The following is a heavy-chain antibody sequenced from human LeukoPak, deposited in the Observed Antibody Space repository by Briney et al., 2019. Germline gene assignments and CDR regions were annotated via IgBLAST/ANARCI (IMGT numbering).Heavy chain of an antibody. V-gene: IGHV1-2*02. CDR3: ARRTRYSGSYLFDY. CDR1: GYTFTGYY. CDR2: INPNSGGT. D-gene: IGHD1-26*01. J-gene: IGHJ4*02. Sequence: GASVKVSCKASGYTFTGYYMHWVGQAPGQGLEGMGWINPNSGGTNYAQKFQGRVTMTRDTSISTAYMELSRLRSDDTAVYYCARRTRYSGSYLFDYWGQGTLVTVSS.